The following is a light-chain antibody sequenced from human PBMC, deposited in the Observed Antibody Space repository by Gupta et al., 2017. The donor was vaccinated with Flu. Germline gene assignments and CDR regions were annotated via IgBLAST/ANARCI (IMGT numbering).Light chain of an antibody. V-gene: IGKV1-5*03. CDR2: KAS. CDR3: QQYNSA. CDR1: QSISNW. Sequence: DIQMTQSPSTLSASVGDRVTITCRASQSISNWLAWYQQKPGKAPKLLIYKASSLESGVPSRVSGSGSGTEFTRTISSMQPDDFANYYGQQYNSAFGQGTKLEIK. J-gene: IGKJ2*01.